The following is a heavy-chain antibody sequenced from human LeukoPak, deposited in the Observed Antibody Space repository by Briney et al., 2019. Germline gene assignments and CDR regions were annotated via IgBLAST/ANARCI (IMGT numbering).Heavy chain of an antibody. Sequence: SETLSLTCTVSGGSISSHYWSWIRQPPGKGLEWIGYIYYSGSTNYNPSLKSRDTISVDTSKNQFSLKLSSVTAADTAVYYCARDLYPAFDIWGQGTMVTVSS. CDR1: GGSISSHY. J-gene: IGHJ3*02. V-gene: IGHV4-59*11. CDR3: ARDLYPAFDI. CDR2: IYYSGST.